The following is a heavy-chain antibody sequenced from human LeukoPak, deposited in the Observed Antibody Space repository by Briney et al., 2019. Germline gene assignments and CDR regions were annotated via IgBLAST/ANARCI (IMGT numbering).Heavy chain of an antibody. D-gene: IGHD3-22*01. CDR1: GYSFTDYY. CDR3: ARDRITMKVVPGSDAFDI. Sequence: ASVKVSCKASGYSFTDYYMHWLRQAPGQGLEWMGIMDRRGGTTDYAQNFQGRVTMTRDTSTTTVYMELGSLRSEDTAVYYCARDRITMKVVPGSDAFDIWGQGTMVIVSS. J-gene: IGHJ3*02. V-gene: IGHV1-46*01. CDR2: MDRRGGTT.